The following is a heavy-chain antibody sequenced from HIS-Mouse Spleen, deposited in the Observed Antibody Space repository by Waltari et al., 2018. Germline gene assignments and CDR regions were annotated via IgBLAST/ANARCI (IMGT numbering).Heavy chain of an antibody. Sequence: QLQLQESGPGLVKPSETLSLTCTVSGSPISSSGYYWGWIRQPPGKGLEWIGSIYYSGSTYYNPSLKSRVTISVDTSKNQFSLKLSSVTAADTAVYYCAREIPYSSSWYDWYFDLWGRGTLVTVSS. CDR1: GSPISSSGYY. V-gene: IGHV4-39*07. J-gene: IGHJ2*01. D-gene: IGHD6-13*01. CDR2: IYYSGST. CDR3: AREIPYSSSWYDWYFDL.